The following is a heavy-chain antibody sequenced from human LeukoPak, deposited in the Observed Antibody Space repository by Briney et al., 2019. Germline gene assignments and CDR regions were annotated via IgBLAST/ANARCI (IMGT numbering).Heavy chain of an antibody. J-gene: IGHJ3*01. V-gene: IGHV3-9*01. D-gene: IGHD6-19*01. Sequence: PGRSLRLSCAASGFTFDDYAMHWVRQVPGKGLEWVSAINWNSGSIEYGDSVKGRFTITRDNAKNSLYLQMNSLRPEDTALYYCAKAIRLAVAGRGDAFDVWGQGTMVTVSS. CDR3: AKAIRLAVAGRGDAFDV. CDR1: GFTFDDYA. CDR2: INWNSGSI.